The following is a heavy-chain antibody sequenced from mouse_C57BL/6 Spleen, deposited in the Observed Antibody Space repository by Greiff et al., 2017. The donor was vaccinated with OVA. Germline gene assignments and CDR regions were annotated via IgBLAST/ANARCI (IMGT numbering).Heavy chain of an antibody. J-gene: IGHJ4*01. V-gene: IGHV2-2*01. Sequence: QVQLKQSGPGLVQPSQSLSITCTVSGFSLTSYGVHWVRQSPGKGLEWLGVIWSGGSTDYNAAFISRLSISKDNSKSQVFFKMNSLQADDTAIYYCARNSNYGGYAMDYWGQGTSVTVSS. D-gene: IGHD2-5*01. CDR3: ARNSNYGGYAMDY. CDR2: IWSGGST. CDR1: GFSLTSYG.